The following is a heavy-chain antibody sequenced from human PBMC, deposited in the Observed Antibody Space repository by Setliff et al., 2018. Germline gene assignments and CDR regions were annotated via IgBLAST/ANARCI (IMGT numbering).Heavy chain of an antibody. Sequence: PSETLSLTCAVSGYSISSGYYWGWIRQPPGKGLEWIGSIYYSGSTYYNPSLKSRVTISVDTSKNQFSLKLSSVTAADTAVYYCARVGVPAVGLYFDYWGQATLVTVSS. D-gene: IGHD2-8*01. CDR1: GYSISSGYY. J-gene: IGHJ4*02. CDR3: ARVGVPAVGLYFDY. V-gene: IGHV4-38-2*01. CDR2: IYYSGST.